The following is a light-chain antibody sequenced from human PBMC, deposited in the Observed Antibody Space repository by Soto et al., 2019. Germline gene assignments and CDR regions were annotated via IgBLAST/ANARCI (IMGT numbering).Light chain of an antibody. J-gene: IGKJ4*01. V-gene: IGKV2-30*01. CDR1: QSLVYSDGNTY. Sequence: DVVMTQSPLSLPVTLGQPASISCRSSQSLVYSDGNTYLNSFQQTPGQSPTRLIYKVSNRDSWVLDRFSGSGSSTDFTLNISMVEAEDVGVYYCMQGTHLLTFGGGTKVEIK. CDR2: KVS. CDR3: MQGTHLLT.